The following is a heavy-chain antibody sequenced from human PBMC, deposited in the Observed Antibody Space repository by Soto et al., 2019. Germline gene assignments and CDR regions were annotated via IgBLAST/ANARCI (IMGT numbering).Heavy chain of an antibody. CDR1: GYTFTSYG. V-gene: IGHV1-18*01. J-gene: IGHJ6*02. Sequence: QVQLVQSGAEVKKPGASVKVSCKASGYTFTSYGISWVRQAPGQGLEWMGWISAYNGNTNYAQKLQGSGTMTTDTSTSTAYMELWSRRSDDTAVYYCAREGYCISTSCRHYDYYGMDVWGQGTTVTVSS. D-gene: IGHD2-2*01. CDR2: ISAYNGNT. CDR3: AREGYCISTSCRHYDYYGMDV.